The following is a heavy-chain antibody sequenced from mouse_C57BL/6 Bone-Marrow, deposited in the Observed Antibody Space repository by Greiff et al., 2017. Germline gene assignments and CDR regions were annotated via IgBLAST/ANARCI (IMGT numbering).Heavy chain of an antibody. V-gene: IGHV5-12*01. J-gene: IGHJ3*01. CDR1: GFTFSDYY. D-gene: IGHD1-1*01. CDR2: LSNGGVST. CDR3: ARPLLLRYTWFAY. Sequence: DVMLVESGGGLVQPGGSLKLSCAASGFTFSDYYMYWVRQTPEKRLEWVAYLSNGGVSTYYPATVKGRFTISRDNAKNTLYLQMSRLNSEDTAMYYCARPLLLRYTWFAYWGQGTLVTVSA.